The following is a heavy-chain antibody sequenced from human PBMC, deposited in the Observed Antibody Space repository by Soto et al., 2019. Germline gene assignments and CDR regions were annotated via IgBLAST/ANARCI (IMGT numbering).Heavy chain of an antibody. J-gene: IGHJ4*02. CDR2: IYWSDEK. Sequence: QITLKESGPTLVKPTQTLTLTCTFFGFSLSTSGVGVGWIRQPPGKALEWLALIYWSDEKRYSPSLSSRLTITKDTSKNQVVLTMTYMDPVDTATYYCAHRRGADYKGCFHSWGQGTLVTVSS. CDR3: AHRRGADYKGCFHS. V-gene: IGHV2-5*01. D-gene: IGHD4-4*01. CDR1: GFSLSTSGVG.